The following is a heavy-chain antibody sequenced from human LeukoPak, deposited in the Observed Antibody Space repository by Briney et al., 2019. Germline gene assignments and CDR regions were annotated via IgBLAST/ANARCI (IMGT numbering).Heavy chain of an antibody. Sequence: ASVKVSCKASGYTFSGYYIHWVRQAPGQGLEWMGWINPNNGGTNYVQKFQGRVTMTRDTSISTAYMELSRLRFDDTAVYYCARDPGANYFDYWGQGTLVTVSS. D-gene: IGHD7-27*01. CDR2: INPNNGGT. CDR3: ARDPGANYFDY. V-gene: IGHV1-2*02. J-gene: IGHJ4*02. CDR1: GYTFSGYY.